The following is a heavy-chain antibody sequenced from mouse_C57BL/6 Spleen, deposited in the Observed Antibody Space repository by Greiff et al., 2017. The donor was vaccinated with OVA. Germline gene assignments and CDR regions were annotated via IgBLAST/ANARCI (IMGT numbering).Heavy chain of an antibody. V-gene: IGHV1-63*01. CDR1: GYTFTNYW. CDR2: IYPGGGYT. Sequence: VKLQESGAELVRPGTSVKMSCKASGYTFTNYWIGWAKQRPGHGLEWIGDIYPGGGYTNYNEKFKGKATLTADKSSSTAYMQFSSLTSEDSAIYYCARSKDYGSSHWYCDVWGTGTTVTVSS. J-gene: IGHJ1*03. CDR3: ARSKDYGSSHWYCDV. D-gene: IGHD1-1*01.